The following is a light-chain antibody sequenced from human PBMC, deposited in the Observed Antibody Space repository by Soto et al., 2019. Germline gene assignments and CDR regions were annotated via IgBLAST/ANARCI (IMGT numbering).Light chain of an antibody. Sequence: EIVMTQSPVTLSVSPGERATLSCRASQSVTNSYLAWYQQKPGQAPRLLIFGASTRAAGIPARFSGSGSGTEFTLTISSLQSEDFAVYYCQQSSNWPLTFGGGTKVEIK. CDR3: QQSSNWPLT. V-gene: IGKV3-15*01. J-gene: IGKJ4*01. CDR1: QSVTNSY. CDR2: GAS.